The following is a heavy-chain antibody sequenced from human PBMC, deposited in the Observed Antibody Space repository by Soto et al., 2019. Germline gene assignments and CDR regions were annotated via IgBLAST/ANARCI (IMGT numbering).Heavy chain of an antibody. CDR2: TYNSVST. J-gene: IGHJ6*02. Sequence: SETLSLTCTVSGGSIGRGGYYWSWIRQNPGKGLEWIGYTYNSVSTNYNPSLKSRVTISVDTSKNQFSLKLSSVTAADTAVYYCARPLYSYGPMDVWGQGTTVTVSS. V-gene: IGHV4-61*08. D-gene: IGHD5-18*01. CDR3: ARPLYSYGPMDV. CDR1: GGSIGRGGYY.